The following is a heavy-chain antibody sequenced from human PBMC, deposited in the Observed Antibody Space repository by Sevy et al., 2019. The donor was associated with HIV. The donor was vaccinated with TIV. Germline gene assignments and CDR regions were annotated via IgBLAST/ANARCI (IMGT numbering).Heavy chain of an antibody. D-gene: IGHD3-16*01. CDR1: GFTFSDYW. V-gene: IGHV3-7*01. CDR2: IKQDGSKK. J-gene: IGHJ4*02. Sequence: GGSLRLSCAASGFTFSDYWMSWVRLAPEKGLEWVANIKQDGSKKYYVDSVKGRFIMSRDNAKNSLYLEMNSLRAEDTAVYDCARLKLRYDPYYFDLWGQGTLVTVSS. CDR3: ARLKLRYDPYYFDL.